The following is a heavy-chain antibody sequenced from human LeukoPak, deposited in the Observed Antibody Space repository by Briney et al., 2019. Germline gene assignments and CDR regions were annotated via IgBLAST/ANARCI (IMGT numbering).Heavy chain of an antibody. CDR2: MNPNSGNT. CDR3: AREWELRPQGDFDI. CDR1: GYAFTSYD. D-gene: IGHD3-10*01. J-gene: IGHJ3*02. Sequence: ASVKVSCKASGYAFTSYDINWVRQATGQGLEWMGWMNPNSGNTGYAQKVQGRFTMTRDTSMSTAYMELSSLRSEDTAVYYCAREWELRPQGDFDIWGQGTMVTVSS. V-gene: IGHV1-8*01.